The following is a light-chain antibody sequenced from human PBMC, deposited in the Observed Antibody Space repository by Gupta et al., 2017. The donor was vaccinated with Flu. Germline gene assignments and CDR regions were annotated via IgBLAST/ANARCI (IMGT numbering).Light chain of an antibody. CDR1: SSDVGGYTF. Sequence: QSALTQPPSASGSPGQPVTSFCTGTSSDVGGYTFVSWYQQHPGNAPKLVIYEVSNRPSGVPDRFYGSKSGNAAALTVSGPQAEDEADYYCSSEAGSNNYEVFGGGTKLTVL. J-gene: IGLJ2*01. V-gene: IGLV2-8*01. CDR2: EVS. CDR3: SSEAGSNNYEV.